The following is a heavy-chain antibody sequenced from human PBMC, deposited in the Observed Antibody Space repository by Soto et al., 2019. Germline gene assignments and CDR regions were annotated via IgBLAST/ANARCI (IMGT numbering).Heavy chain of an antibody. CDR3: ARDTAFISSGLFNP. CDR1: GFTFSDYY. V-gene: IGHV3-11*01. D-gene: IGHD3-22*01. Sequence: TGGSLRLSCAASGFTFSDYYVSWIRQAPGKGLEWISHISDSATTMYYADSVKGRFTISRDNARKSLFLHMNSLRAEDTAVYYCARDTAFISSGLFNPWGQGTLVTVSS. CDR2: ISDSATTM. J-gene: IGHJ5*02.